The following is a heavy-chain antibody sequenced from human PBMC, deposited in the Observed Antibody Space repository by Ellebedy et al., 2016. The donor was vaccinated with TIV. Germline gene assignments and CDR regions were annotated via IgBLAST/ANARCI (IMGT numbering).Heavy chain of an antibody. CDR3: EGISDSSGYYGWLDP. CDR2: ISYSGST. V-gene: IGHV4-59*01. J-gene: IGHJ5*02. CDR1: GVSFSSYY. Sequence: MPSETLSLTCTASGVSFSSYYWSWIRQPPGKGLEWIGYISYSGSTNYNPSFKSRVTISVDTSKNQLSLRLNSVTAADTAVYYCEGISDSSGYYGWLDPWGQGTLVTVSS. D-gene: IGHD3-22*01.